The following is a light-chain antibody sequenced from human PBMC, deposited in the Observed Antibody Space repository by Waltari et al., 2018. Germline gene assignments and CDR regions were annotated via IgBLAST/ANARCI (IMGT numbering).Light chain of an antibody. CDR2: DAS. CDR1: QSISSH. J-gene: IGKJ1*01. Sequence: EIVLTQSPDTLSLSPGERATLSCRASQSISSHLAWYQQKPGQAPRLLIYDASNRATGIPARFSGNGSGTDFTLTIGSLQAEDVAVYYCHQHYTTPWTFGQGTKVEIK. CDR3: HQHYTTPWT. V-gene: IGKV3-11*01.